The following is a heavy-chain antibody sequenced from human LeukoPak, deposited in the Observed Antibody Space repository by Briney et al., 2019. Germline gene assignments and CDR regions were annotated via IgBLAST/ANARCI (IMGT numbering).Heavy chain of an antibody. Sequence: GSLRLPCSASGFTFSSYEMNWVRPAPGKGLGWVSYISSSGSTIYYADSVKGRFTISRGNAKNSLYLQMNSLRAEDTAVYYCAELGITMIGGVWGKGTTVTISS. CDR1: GFTFSSYE. J-gene: IGHJ6*04. CDR3: AELGITMIGGV. D-gene: IGHD3-10*02. V-gene: IGHV3-48*03. CDR2: ISSSGSTI.